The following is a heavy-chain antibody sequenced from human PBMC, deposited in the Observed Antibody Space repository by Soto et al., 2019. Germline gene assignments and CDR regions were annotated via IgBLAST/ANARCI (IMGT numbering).Heavy chain of an antibody. CDR3: ARDAPGGPDAFDI. Sequence: GGSLRLSCAASGFTFSSYSMNWVRQAPGKGLEWVSYISSSSSTIYYADSVKGRFTISRDNAKNSLYLQMNSLRAEDTAVYYCARDAPGGPDAFDIWGQGTMVTVSS. J-gene: IGHJ3*02. D-gene: IGHD3-10*01. CDR2: ISSSSSTI. V-gene: IGHV3-48*04. CDR1: GFTFSSYS.